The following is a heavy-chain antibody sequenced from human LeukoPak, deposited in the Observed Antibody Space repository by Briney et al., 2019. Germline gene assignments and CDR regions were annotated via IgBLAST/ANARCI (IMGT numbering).Heavy chain of an antibody. CDR3: ARDRVATAYYGSGTTYYFDY. V-gene: IGHV1-2*02. Sequence: ASVKVSCKASGYTFTGYYMHWVRQAPGQGLEWMGWINPNSGGTNYAQIFQGRVTMTRDTSISTAYMELSRLRSDDTAVYYCARDRVATAYYGSGTTYYFDYWGQGTLVTVSS. D-gene: IGHD3-10*01. CDR1: GYTFTGYY. CDR2: INPNSGGT. J-gene: IGHJ4*02.